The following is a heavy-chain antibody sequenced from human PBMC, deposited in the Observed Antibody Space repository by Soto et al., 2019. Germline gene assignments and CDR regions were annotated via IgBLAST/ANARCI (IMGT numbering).Heavy chain of an antibody. CDR3: ARIFGGGSGWYLGAYDV. D-gene: IGHD6-19*01. Sequence: SGPTLVNPTETLTLTCTVSGFSLSNARMGVSWIRQPPGKALEWLAHIFSNDEKSYSTSLKSRLTISKDTSKSQVVLTMTNMDPVDTATYYCARIFGGGSGWYLGAYDVSGQRTTVTVSS. V-gene: IGHV2-26*01. CDR1: GFSLSNARMG. CDR2: IFSNDEK. J-gene: IGHJ6*02.